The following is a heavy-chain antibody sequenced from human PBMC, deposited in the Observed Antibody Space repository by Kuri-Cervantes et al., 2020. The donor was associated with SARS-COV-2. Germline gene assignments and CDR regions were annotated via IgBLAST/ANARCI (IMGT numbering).Heavy chain of an antibody. CDR1: GGSFSGYY. CDR2: INHSGST. D-gene: IGHD3-10*01. Sequence: SETLSLTCAVYGGSFSGYYWSWIRQPPGKGLEWIGEINHSGSTNYNPSLKSRVTISVDTSKNQFSLKLSSVTAADTAVYYCARVDIGFDSGKYYNFVGWFDPWGQGTLVTVSS. V-gene: IGHV4-34*01. CDR3: ARVDIGFDSGKYYNFVGWFDP. J-gene: IGHJ5*02.